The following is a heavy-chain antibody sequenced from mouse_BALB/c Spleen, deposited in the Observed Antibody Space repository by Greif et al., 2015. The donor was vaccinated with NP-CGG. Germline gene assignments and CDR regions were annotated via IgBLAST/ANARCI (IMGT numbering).Heavy chain of an antibody. V-gene: IGHV5-6-3*01. CDR1: GFTFSSYG. CDR2: INSNGGST. Sequence: EVHLVESGGGLVQPGGSLKLSCAASGFTFSSYGMSWVRQTPDKRLELVATINSNGGSTYYPDSVKGRFTISRDNAKNTLYLQMSSLKSEDTAVYYCASLAYWGQGTLVTVSA. J-gene: IGHJ3*01. CDR3: ASLAY.